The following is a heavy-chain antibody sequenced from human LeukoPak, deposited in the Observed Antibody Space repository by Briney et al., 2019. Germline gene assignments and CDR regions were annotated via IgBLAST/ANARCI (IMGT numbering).Heavy chain of an antibody. Sequence: KAGGSLRLSCAASGFTFSDYYMSWIRQAPGKGLEWVSHISSSGSTKYYADSVKGRFTISRDNAKKSLYLQMNSLRAEDTAVYYCARDKVPLTTVTTSGSNRPFDPWGQGTLVTVSS. D-gene: IGHD4-17*01. CDR2: ISSSGSTK. CDR1: GFTFSDYY. V-gene: IGHV3-11*01. J-gene: IGHJ5*02. CDR3: ARDKVPLTTVTTSGSNRPFDP.